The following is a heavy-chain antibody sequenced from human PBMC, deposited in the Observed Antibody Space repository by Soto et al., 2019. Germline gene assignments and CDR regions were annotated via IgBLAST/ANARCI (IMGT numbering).Heavy chain of an antibody. Sequence: SVKVSCKASGGTFSSYAISWVRQAPGQGLEWMGGIIPIFGTANYAQKFQGRVTITADKSTSTAYMELSSLRSEDTAVYYCARIGTGFGYYYYGMDVWGQGTTVTV. J-gene: IGHJ6*02. CDR1: GGTFSSYA. V-gene: IGHV1-69*06. CDR2: IIPIFGTA. D-gene: IGHD3-16*01. CDR3: ARIGTGFGYYYYGMDV.